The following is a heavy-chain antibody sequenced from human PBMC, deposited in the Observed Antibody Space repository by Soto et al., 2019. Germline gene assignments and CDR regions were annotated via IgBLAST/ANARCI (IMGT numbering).Heavy chain of an antibody. CDR2: VTADGSNK. V-gene: IGHV3-30-3*01. Sequence: QVQLVESGGGVVQPGRSLRLSCAASGLTFSTYALHWVRQAPGKGLEWVATVTADGSNKYHAGSVEGRFTISRDDSKNTLYLQLNSLRAEDTAVYYCGRITLKTSVDTFDFWGQGTMVTVSS. CDR1: GLTFSTYA. J-gene: IGHJ3*01. D-gene: IGHD3-22*01. CDR3: GRITLKTSVDTFDF.